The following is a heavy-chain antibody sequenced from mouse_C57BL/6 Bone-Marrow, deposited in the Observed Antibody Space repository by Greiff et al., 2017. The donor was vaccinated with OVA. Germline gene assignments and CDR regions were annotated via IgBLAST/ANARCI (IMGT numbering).Heavy chain of an antibody. CDR2: INPYNGGT. D-gene: IGHD1-1*01. Sequence: VHVKQSGPVLVKPGASVKMSCKASGYTFTDYYMNWVKQSHGKSLEWIGVINPYNGGTSYNQKFKGKATLTVDKSSSTAYMELNSLTSEDSAVYYCARWGYYGSSYVYWYFDVWGTGTTVTVSS. CDR1: GYTFTDYY. J-gene: IGHJ1*03. V-gene: IGHV1-19*01. CDR3: ARWGYYGSSYVYWYFDV.